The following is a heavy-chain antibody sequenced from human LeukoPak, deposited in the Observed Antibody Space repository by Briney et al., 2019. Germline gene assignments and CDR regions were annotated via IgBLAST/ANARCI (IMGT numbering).Heavy chain of an antibody. Sequence: ASVKVSCKASGYTFTNYGISWVRQAPGQGLEWMGWISAYNGNRHYAQKLQDRVTMTTDTSMSTADMELRSLRSDDTAVYYCGRDRGGQWLGVDYWGQGTLVTVSS. CDR3: GRDRGGQWLGVDY. CDR2: ISAYNGNR. D-gene: IGHD6-19*01. V-gene: IGHV1-18*01. CDR1: GYTFTNYG. J-gene: IGHJ4*02.